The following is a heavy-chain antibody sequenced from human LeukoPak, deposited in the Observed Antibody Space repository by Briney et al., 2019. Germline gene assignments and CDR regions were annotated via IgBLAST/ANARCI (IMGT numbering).Heavy chain of an antibody. V-gene: IGHV3-30*04. D-gene: IGHD6-13*01. CDR2: ISYDGSNK. J-gene: IGHJ4*02. Sequence: GGSLRLSCVASEFTFSSYAMHWVRQAPGKGLEWVAVISYDGSNKYYADSVKGRFTISRDNSKNTLYLQMNSLRAEDTAVYYCAKGIAAAGRRGYFDYWGQGTLVTVSS. CDR3: AKGIAAAGRRGYFDY. CDR1: EFTFSSYA.